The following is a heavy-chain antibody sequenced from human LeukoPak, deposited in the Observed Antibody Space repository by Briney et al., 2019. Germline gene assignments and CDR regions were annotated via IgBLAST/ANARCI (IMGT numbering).Heavy chain of an antibody. CDR3: AKERVRGVIFDAFDI. CDR2: MSYDGNNR. Sequence: PGGSLRLSCLASGFTFSSYAMHWVRQAPGKGLEWVAVMSYDGNNRYYTDSVKGRFTISRDNSKNTVYLQMNSLRAEDTAVYYCAKERVRGVIFDAFDILGQGTMVTVSS. D-gene: IGHD3-10*01. V-gene: IGHV3-30*18. J-gene: IGHJ3*02. CDR1: GFTFSSYA.